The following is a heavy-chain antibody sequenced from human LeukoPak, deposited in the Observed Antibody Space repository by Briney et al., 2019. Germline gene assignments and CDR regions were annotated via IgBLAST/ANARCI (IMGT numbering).Heavy chain of an antibody. Sequence: SETLSLTCAVYGGSFSGYYWSWIRQPPGKGLEWIGEINHSGSTKYNPSLKSRVTISVDTSKNQFSLKLSSVTAADTAVYYCARGSVVVVVAANYYYYYMDVWGKGTTVTVSS. D-gene: IGHD2-15*01. V-gene: IGHV4-34*01. CDR2: INHSGST. CDR3: ARGSVVVVVAANYYYYYMDV. CDR1: GGSFSGYY. J-gene: IGHJ6*03.